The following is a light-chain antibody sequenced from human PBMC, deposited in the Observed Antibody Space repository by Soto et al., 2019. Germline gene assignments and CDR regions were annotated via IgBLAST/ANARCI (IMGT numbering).Light chain of an antibody. V-gene: IGLV2-23*02. CDR1: SSDVGSYNL. CDR3: CSYAGSSTWV. J-gene: IGLJ3*02. Sequence: QSALTQPASGSGSPGQSITISCTGTSSDVGSYNLVSWYQQHPGKAPKLMIYEVSKRPSGVSNRFSGSKSGNTASLTSSGLQAEDEADYYCCSYAGSSTWVFGGGTKLTVL. CDR2: EVS.